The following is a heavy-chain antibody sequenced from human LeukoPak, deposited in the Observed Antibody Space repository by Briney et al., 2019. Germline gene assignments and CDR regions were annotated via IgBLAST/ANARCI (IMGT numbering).Heavy chain of an antibody. CDR2: IYYSGST. Sequence: KPSETLSLTCTVSGGSISSYYWSWIRQPPGKGLEWIGYIYYSGSTNYNPSLKSRVTISVDTSKNQFSLKLSSVTAADTAVYYCARVGVRGVNYFDYWGQGTLVTVSS. CDR3: ARVGVRGVNYFDY. J-gene: IGHJ4*02. CDR1: GGSISSYY. D-gene: IGHD3-10*01. V-gene: IGHV4-59*01.